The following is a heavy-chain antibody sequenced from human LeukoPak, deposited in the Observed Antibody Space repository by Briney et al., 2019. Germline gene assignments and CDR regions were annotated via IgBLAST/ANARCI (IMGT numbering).Heavy chain of an antibody. D-gene: IGHD6-19*01. J-gene: IGHJ4*02. Sequence: SETLSLTCAVYGGSFSGYYWSWIRQPPGEGLEWIGEIKHSGSTNYNPSLKSRVTISVDTSKNQFSLKLSSVTAADTAVYYCVGSGWYGWSYWGQGTLVTVSS. CDR3: VGSGWYGWSY. V-gene: IGHV4-34*01. CDR2: IKHSGST. CDR1: GGSFSGYY.